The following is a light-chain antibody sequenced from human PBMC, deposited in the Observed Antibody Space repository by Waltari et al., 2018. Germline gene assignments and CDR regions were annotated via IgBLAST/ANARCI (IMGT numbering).Light chain of an antibody. CDR1: QGITNY. Sequence: DVQMTQSPSSLSASVGDTVTNTCRASQGITNYLAWYHQKPGKVPKLLIYGASSLLSGVPFRVSGSGSGTDFTLTISSLQPEDVAMYYCQKYNSAPFTFGPGTKVEIK. V-gene: IGKV1-27*01. CDR2: GAS. CDR3: QKYNSAPFT. J-gene: IGKJ3*01.